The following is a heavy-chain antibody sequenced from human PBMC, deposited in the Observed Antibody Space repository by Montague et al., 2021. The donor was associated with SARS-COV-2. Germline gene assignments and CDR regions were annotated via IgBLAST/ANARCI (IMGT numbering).Heavy chain of an antibody. CDR2: ISNGGRT. CDR1: GGSFDSDNFF. J-gene: IGHJ4*02. CDR3: ARHRRYDVVTYYPDF. Sequence: SXTLSLTCSVSGGSFDSDNFFWGWIRQPPGKRLEWIGVISNGGRTFDNPSLKSRVTISVHTSGNQLSLNVKSVTAADTAVYYCARHRRYDVVTYYPDFWGQGILVTASS. V-gene: IGHV4-39*01. D-gene: IGHD3-9*01.